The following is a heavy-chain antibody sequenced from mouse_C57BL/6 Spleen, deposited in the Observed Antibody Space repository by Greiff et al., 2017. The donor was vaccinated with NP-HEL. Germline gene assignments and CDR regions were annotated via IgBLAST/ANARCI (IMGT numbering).Heavy chain of an antibody. J-gene: IGHJ3*01. CDR3: ARRDYYGSSYVETWFAY. D-gene: IGHD1-1*01. CDR2: ISSGGSYT. CDR1: GFTFSSYG. V-gene: IGHV5-6*01. Sequence: EVQGVESGGDLVKPGGSLKLSCAASGFTFSSYGMSWVRQTPDKRLEWVATISSGGSYTYYPDSVKGRFTISRDNAKNTLYLQMSSLKSEDTAMYYCARRDYYGSSYVETWFAYWGQGTLVTVSA.